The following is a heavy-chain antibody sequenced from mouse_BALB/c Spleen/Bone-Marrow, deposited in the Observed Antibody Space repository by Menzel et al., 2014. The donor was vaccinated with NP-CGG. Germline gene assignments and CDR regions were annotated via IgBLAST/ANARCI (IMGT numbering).Heavy chain of an antibody. CDR3: ARVSYDYFDS. V-gene: IGHV5-4*02. Sequence: EVKLVESGGGLVKPGGSLKLSCAASGFTFSDYYMYWVRQTPEKRLEWVATISDGGSYTYCPDSVKGRFTISRDNAKNNLCLQMSSLKTEDTATYYCARVSYDYFDSWGQGTTLSDSS. J-gene: IGHJ2*01. CDR2: ISDGGSYT. CDR1: GFTFSDYY. D-gene: IGHD2-3*01.